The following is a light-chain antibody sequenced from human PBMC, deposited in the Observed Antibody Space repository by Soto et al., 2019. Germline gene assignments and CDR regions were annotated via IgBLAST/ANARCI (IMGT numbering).Light chain of an antibody. CDR2: DAS. CDR3: QQYAISPLT. J-gene: IGKJ4*01. CDR1: QSVARKY. Sequence: ENVLTQSPGTLSLSPGERATLSCRASQSVARKYLAWYQQKAGQSPRLLIYDASNRATGIPDRFSGSGSGSDFTLTISRLEPEDFAVDFCQQYAISPLTFGGGTKLEIK. V-gene: IGKV3-20*01.